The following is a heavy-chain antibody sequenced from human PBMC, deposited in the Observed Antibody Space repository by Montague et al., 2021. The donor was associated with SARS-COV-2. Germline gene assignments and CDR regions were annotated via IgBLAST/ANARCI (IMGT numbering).Heavy chain of an antibody. CDR3: ARGRRHLVPPNCLDP. Sequence: PALVKPTQTLTLTCTLSGFSLTSFGEAVGWVRQLPGKALEWLAFIYWDSDVRFRPSLKSRFPITKDVSKNQLVLTMINMDPVDTATYFCARGRRHLVPPNCLDPWGQGILVTVSS. CDR2: IYWDSDV. CDR1: GFSLTSFGEA. J-gene: IGHJ5*02. D-gene: IGHD6-25*01. V-gene: IGHV2-5*02.